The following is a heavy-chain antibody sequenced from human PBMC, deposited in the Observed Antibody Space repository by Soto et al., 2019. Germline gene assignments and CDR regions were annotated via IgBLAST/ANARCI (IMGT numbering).Heavy chain of an antibody. CDR3: ARTRNGYSYGMLFDY. CDR1: GFTFSSYW. Sequence: PGGSLRLSCAASGFTFSSYWMHWVRQAPGKGLVWVSRINSDGSSTSYADSVKGRFTISRDNAKNTLYLQMNSLRAEDTAVYYCARTRNGYSYGMLFDYWGQGTLVTVSS. D-gene: IGHD5-18*01. J-gene: IGHJ4*02. CDR2: INSDGSST. V-gene: IGHV3-74*01.